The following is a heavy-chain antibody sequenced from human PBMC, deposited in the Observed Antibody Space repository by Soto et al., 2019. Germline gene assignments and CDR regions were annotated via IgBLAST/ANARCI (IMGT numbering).Heavy chain of an antibody. D-gene: IGHD2-15*01. J-gene: IGHJ5*01. CDR3: ARGRYCLTGRCFPNWFDS. Sequence: PSETLSLTCTVSGDSISGGASFWSWIRQPPGKGLEWIANVYYSGSSYYNPSLKSRLTISVDTSKSQFSLNVTSVTAADTAVYFCARGRYCLTGRCFPNWFDSWGQGTLVTVSS. CDR2: VYYSGSS. V-gene: IGHV4-30-4*01. CDR1: GDSISGGASF.